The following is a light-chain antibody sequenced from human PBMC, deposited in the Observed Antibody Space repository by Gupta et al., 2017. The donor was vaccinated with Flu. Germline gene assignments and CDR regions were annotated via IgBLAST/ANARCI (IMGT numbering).Light chain of an antibody. CDR1: QSISSW. CDR3: QQYKSYSLT. V-gene: IGKV1-5*03. CDR2: KAS. Sequence: GDRVTITCRGSQSISSWLAWYQQKPGKVPKLLIYKASSLESGVPSRFSGSGSGTEFTLTISSLQTDDFATYYCQQYKSYSLTFGGGTKVEIE. J-gene: IGKJ4*01.